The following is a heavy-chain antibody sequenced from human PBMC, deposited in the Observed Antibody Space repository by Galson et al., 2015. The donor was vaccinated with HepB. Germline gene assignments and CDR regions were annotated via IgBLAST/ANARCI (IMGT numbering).Heavy chain of an antibody. J-gene: IGHJ4*02. V-gene: IGHV1-58*01. Sequence: SVKVSCKASGFTFSTSAVQWVRRARGQPLGGVGWIVVGTDNTSYAPKLQGRGTITRDLSTRTVYMELTSLRSEDTALYFCAAGFYGSSSDFDYWGQGSQIIVSS. CDR3: AAGFYGSSSDFDY. CDR1: GFTFSTSA. D-gene: IGHD6-6*01. CDR2: IVVGTDNT.